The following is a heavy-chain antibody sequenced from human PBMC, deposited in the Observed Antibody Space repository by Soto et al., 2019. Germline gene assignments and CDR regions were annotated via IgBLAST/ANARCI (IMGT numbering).Heavy chain of an antibody. Sequence: QVQLVESGGGVVQPGRSLRLSCAASGFTFSNYAMHWVRQAPGKGLEWVAVISYDGSDKYYADSVKGRFTISRDNSKSTLNMQMDSLRADDTAVYYCAKALGELSPESYDYWGQGTLIPVSS. CDR1: GFTFSNYA. CDR2: ISYDGSDK. CDR3: AKALGELSPESYDY. D-gene: IGHD3-16*02. V-gene: IGHV3-30*18. J-gene: IGHJ4*02.